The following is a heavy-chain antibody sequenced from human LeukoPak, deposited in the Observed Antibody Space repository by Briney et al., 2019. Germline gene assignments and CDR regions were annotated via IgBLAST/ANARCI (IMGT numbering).Heavy chain of an antibody. CDR2: INHSGST. CDR3: ARAPLYYYDSSGYSPDAFDI. D-gene: IGHD3-22*01. J-gene: IGHJ3*02. CDR1: GGSFSGYY. V-gene: IGHV4-34*01. Sequence: SETLSLTCAVYGGSFSGYYWSWIRQPPGKGLEWIGEINHSGSTNYNPSFKSRVTISVDTSKNQFSLKLSSVTAADTAVYYCARAPLYYYDSSGYSPDAFDIWGQGTMVTVSS.